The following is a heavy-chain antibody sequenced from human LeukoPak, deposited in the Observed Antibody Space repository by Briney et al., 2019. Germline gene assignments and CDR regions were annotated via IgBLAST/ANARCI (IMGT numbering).Heavy chain of an antibody. J-gene: IGHJ4*02. Sequence: GASVKVSCKASGYTFTSYGISWVRQAPGQGLEWMGWISAYNGNTNYAQKLQGRVTMTTDTSTSTAYMELRSLRSEDTAVYYCARDRDGYNQYYFDYWGQGTLVTVSS. D-gene: IGHD5-24*01. CDR3: ARDRDGYNQYYFDY. V-gene: IGHV1-18*01. CDR1: GYTFTSYG. CDR2: ISAYNGNT.